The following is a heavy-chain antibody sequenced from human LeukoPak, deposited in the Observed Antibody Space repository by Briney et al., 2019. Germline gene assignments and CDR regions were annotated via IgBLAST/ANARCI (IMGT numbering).Heavy chain of an antibody. CDR3: ARQRSPCSGGACYFDY. D-gene: IGHD2-15*01. CDR1: GGSLSSTNNY. Sequence: SETLSLTCTVSGGSLSSTNNYWGWIRQPPGEGLEWIGSLSYNGGTYYNPSPESRVTISVDTSKNQYSLKLISVTAADTALYYCARQRSPCSGGACYFDYWGQGTLVTVSS. V-gene: IGHV4-39*01. J-gene: IGHJ4*02. CDR2: LSYNGGT.